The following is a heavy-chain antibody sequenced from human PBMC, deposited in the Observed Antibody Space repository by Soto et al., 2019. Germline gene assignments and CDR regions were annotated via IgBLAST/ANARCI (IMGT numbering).Heavy chain of an antibody. V-gene: IGHV4-31*03. J-gene: IGHJ6*02. CDR2: IYYSGST. CDR3: ARDSLGYCISTSCYAGIGYYYGMDV. Sequence: LSLTCTVSGGSISSGGYYWSWIRQHPGKGLEWIGYIYYSGSTYYNPSLKSRVTISVDTSKNQFSLKLSSVTAADTAVYYCARDSLGYCISTSCYAGIGYYYGMDVWGQGTTVTVSS. D-gene: IGHD2-2*01. CDR1: GGSISSGGYY.